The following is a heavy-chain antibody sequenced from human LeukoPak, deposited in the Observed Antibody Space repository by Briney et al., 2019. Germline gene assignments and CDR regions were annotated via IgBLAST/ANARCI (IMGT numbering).Heavy chain of an antibody. D-gene: IGHD5-12*01. V-gene: IGHV1-18*01. J-gene: IGHJ4*02. CDR1: VDTFTSYS. Sequence: GASVRVSCKASVDTFTSYSFTWMRQAPGQGLEWMGWISAYNGATDYARILQGRVTMTAETSTSTVSMELRSLTSDDTAVYYCARCWSYDRGYCDYWGQGTLVTVSS. CDR2: ISAYNGAT. CDR3: ARCWSYDRGYCDY.